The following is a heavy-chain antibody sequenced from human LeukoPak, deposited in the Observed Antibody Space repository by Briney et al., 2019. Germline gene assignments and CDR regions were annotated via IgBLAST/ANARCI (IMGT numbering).Heavy chain of an antibody. Sequence: GRSLRLSCAASGFTFSSYGMHWVRQAPGKGLEWVAVIWYDGSNKYYAGSVKGRFTISRDNSKNTLYLRMNSLRAEDTAVYYCARDSLEYYDFWSGYTKSYYYYGMDVWGQGTTVTVSS. CDR2: IWYDGSNK. CDR3: ARDSLEYYDFWSGYTKSYYYYGMDV. J-gene: IGHJ6*02. D-gene: IGHD3-3*01. CDR1: GFTFSSYG. V-gene: IGHV3-33*01.